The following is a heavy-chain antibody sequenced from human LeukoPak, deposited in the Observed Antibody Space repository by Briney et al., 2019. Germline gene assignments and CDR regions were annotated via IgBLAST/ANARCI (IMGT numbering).Heavy chain of an antibody. V-gene: IGHV3-23*01. CDR3: AKDRTMATIFY. CDR2: ISCSCGST. D-gene: IGHD5-24*01. J-gene: IGHJ4*02. CDR1: GFIFRIYA. Sequence: QAGGSLRLSCAASGFIFRIYAMRGVREAPGKGLEGVSAISCSCGSTYYADSVKGRFTISRHNSKNTLYLQMNSLRAEDTAVYYCAKDRTMATIFYWGQGTLVTVSS.